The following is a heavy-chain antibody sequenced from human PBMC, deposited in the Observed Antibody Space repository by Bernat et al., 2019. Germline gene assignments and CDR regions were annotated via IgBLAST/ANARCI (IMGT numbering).Heavy chain of an antibody. CDR3: ARQDGDGYNLGAFDY. V-gene: IGHV4-39*01. CDR2: VYSSGST. CDR1: AGSISSNNYF. Sequence: GPGLVKPSETLSLTCTVSAGSISSNNYFWGWIREPPGKGLEWIGSVYSSGSTYYNPSFKGRVTISVDTSKNQFSLKLSSVTAADTAVYYCARQDGDGYNLGAFDYWGQGTLVTVSS. D-gene: IGHD5-24*01. J-gene: IGHJ4*02.